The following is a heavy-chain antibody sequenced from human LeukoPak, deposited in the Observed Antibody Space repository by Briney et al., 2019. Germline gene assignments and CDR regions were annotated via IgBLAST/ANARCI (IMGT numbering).Heavy chain of an antibody. J-gene: IGHJ4*02. CDR1: GFTLSSYG. CDR2: IWYDGSNK. D-gene: IGHD6-19*01. Sequence: GGSRRLSCAASGFTLSSYGMNWVRQAPGKGLEGVAVIWYDGSNKYYADSVKGRFTISRDNSKNTLYLQMNSLRAEDTAVYYCARDGDAYSSGWLWGQGTLVTVSS. V-gene: IGHV3-33*01. CDR3: ARDGDAYSSGWL.